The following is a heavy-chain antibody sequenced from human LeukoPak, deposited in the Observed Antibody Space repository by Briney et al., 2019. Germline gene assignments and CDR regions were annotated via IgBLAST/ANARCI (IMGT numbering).Heavy chain of an antibody. Sequence: GGSLRLSCAASGFTFNSHWMSWVRQAPGKGLEWVANTKEDGTEKFYVDSVKGRFTVSRDNARASVFLQMNSLRAEDTAVYYCTRDDPRVGSTETDWGQGTLVTVSS. D-gene: IGHD1-26*01. J-gene: IGHJ4*02. V-gene: IGHV3-7*01. CDR1: GFTFNSHW. CDR2: TKEDGTEK. CDR3: TRDDPRVGSTETD.